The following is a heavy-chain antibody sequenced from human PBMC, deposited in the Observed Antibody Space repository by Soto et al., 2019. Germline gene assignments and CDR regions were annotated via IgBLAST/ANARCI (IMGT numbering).Heavy chain of an antibody. CDR2: ISGSGGGA. J-gene: IGHJ3*02. D-gene: IGHD5-12*01. V-gene: IGHV3-23*01. CDR1: GFTFSSYA. Sequence: GSLRLSCAASGFTFSSYAMSWVRQAPGKGPEWVSGISGSGGGAHYVGSVKGRFTISRDNFKNTLFLQMSSLRDEDTAVYYCAFGNSAYDFDDAFDIWGRGTMVTVSS. CDR3: AFGNSAYDFDDAFDI.